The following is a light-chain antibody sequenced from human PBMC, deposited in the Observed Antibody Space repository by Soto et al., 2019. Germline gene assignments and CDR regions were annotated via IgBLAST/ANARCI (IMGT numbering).Light chain of an antibody. CDR1: QSVSSSS. CDR2: GAS. V-gene: IGKV3-20*01. CDR3: QQYGSSPLT. J-gene: IGKJ1*01. Sequence: EIVLTQSPDTLSLSPGERATLSCRASQSVSSSSLAWYQHQPGQAPRLLVYGASSRATGIPDRFSGSGSGTDFTLTISRLEPEDFALYYCQQYGSSPLTFGQGTKVDIK.